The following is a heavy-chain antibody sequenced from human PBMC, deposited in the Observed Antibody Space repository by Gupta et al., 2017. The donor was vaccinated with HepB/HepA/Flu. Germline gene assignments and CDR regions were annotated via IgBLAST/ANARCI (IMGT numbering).Heavy chain of an antibody. V-gene: IGHV3-23*01. D-gene: IGHD6-19*01. CDR2: IRESGGAT. CDR3: AKRPVHSSAWYYFDY. J-gene: IGHJ4*02. CDR1: GFTFSNYG. Sequence: EVQLLESGGVLVQPGGSLRLSCTASGFTFSNYGLSWVRQAPGKGLEWVSTIRESGGATYYGDSVKGRFTVSRDNSRNTLYLQMNSLRADDTAVYYCAKRPVHSSAWYYFDYWGQGALVTVSS.